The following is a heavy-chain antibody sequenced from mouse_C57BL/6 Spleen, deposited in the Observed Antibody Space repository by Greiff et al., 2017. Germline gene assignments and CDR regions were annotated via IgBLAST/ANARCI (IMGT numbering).Heavy chain of an antibody. CDR2: INYDGSST. CDR1: GFTFSDYY. J-gene: IGHJ4*01. D-gene: IGHD4-1*01. CDR3: ARELGPSYAMDY. Sequence: EVKLVESEGGLVQPGSSMKLSCTASGFTFSDYYMAWVRQVPEKGLEWVANINYDGSSTYYLDSLKSRFIISRDNAKNILYLQMSSLKSEDTATYYCARELGPSYAMDYWGQGTSVTVSS. V-gene: IGHV5-16*01.